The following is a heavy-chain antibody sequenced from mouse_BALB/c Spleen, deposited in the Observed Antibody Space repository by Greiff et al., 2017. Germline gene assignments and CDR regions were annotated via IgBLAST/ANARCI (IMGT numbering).Heavy chain of an antibody. CDR3: ATTARAPYYAIDD. Sequence: EVQVVESGPDLVKPSQSLSLTCTVTGYSITSGYSWPWIRQFPGNKLEWMGYIHYSGSTNYNPSLKSRISITRDTSKNQFFLQLNSVTTEDTSTYYCATTARAPYYAIDDWGQGTSVTVSS. J-gene: IGHJ4*01. D-gene: IGHD3-2*01. CDR2: IHYSGST. CDR1: GYSITSGYS. V-gene: IGHV3-1*02.